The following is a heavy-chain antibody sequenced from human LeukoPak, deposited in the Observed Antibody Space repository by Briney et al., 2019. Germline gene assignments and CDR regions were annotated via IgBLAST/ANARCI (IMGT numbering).Heavy chain of an antibody. CDR3: AREADTMTSGV. CDR1: AGSISNYY. J-gene: IGHJ4*02. Sequence: KPSETLSLTCTVSAGSISNYYWSWIRQPPGKGLEWIGYISYSGNTNYNASLRSRVTISADTSKNQFSLRLSSVTAADSAVYYCAREADTMTSGVWGQGTLVTVSS. V-gene: IGHV4-59*01. CDR2: ISYSGNT. D-gene: IGHD6-19*01.